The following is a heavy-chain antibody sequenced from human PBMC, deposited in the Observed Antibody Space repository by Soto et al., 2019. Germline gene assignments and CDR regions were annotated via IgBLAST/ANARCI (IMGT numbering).Heavy chain of an antibody. V-gene: IGHV3-9*01. J-gene: IGHJ4*02. CDR2: ISWNSGSI. CDR3: AKVGPLLLWFGELLF. D-gene: IGHD3-10*01. Sequence: GGSLRLSCAASGFTFDDYAMHWVRQAPGKGLEWVSGISWNSGSIGYADSVKGRFTISRDNAKNSLYLQMNSLRAEDTALYYCAKVGPLLLWFGELLFRGQGTLVTVSS. CDR1: GFTFDDYA.